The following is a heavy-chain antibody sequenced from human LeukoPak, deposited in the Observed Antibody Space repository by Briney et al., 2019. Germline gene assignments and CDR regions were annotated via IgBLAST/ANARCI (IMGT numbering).Heavy chain of an antibody. D-gene: IGHD2-2*01. CDR3: AKDHRIFGYQPLPHG. Sequence: PGGSLRLSCASSGFTFSSYGMHWVRQAPGKGLEWVAFIRYDGSNKYYADSVKGRFTISRDNSKYTLYLQMNSLRAEDTAVYYCAKDHRIFGYQPLPHGWGQGTLVTVSS. J-gene: IGHJ4*02. CDR2: IRYDGSNK. V-gene: IGHV3-30*02. CDR1: GFTFSSYG.